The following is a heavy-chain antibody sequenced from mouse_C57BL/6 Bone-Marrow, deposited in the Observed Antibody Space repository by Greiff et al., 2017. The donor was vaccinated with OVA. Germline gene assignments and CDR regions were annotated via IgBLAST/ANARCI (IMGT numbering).Heavy chain of an antibody. CDR3: AREDGNYAMDY. V-gene: IGHV1-76*01. Sequence: QVQLQQSGAELVRPGASVKLSCKASGYTFTDYYINWVKQRPGQGLEWIARIYPGSGNTYYNEKFKGKATLTAEKSSSTAYMQLSSLTSEDSAVYFCAREDGNYAMDYWGQGTSVTVSS. CDR2: IYPGSGNT. J-gene: IGHJ4*01. CDR1: GYTFTDYY. D-gene: IGHD2-1*01.